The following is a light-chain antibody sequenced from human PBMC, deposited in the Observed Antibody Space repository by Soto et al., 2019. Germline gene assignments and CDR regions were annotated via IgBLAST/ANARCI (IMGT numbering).Light chain of an antibody. V-gene: IGKV1-5*01. CDR3: QQYSSFPLT. J-gene: IGKJ4*01. CDR2: DAS. Sequence: DIQMTQSPSTLSASVGDRVTITCRASQSVSSWLAWYQQKPGKAPKLLIYDASNLESGVPSRFSGSGSGTEFTLTISSLQPDDFATYYCQQYSSFPLTFGGGTKVEIK. CDR1: QSVSSW.